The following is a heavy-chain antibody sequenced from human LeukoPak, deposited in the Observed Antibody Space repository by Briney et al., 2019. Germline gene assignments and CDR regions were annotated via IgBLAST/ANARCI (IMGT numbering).Heavy chain of an antibody. CDR3: AKDSGLVPAAPSPLDY. D-gene: IGHD2-2*01. J-gene: IGHJ4*02. CDR1: GFTFSSYG. CDR2: IWYDGSNK. Sequence: GRSLSLSCAASGFTFSSYGMHWVRQAPGKGLEWVAVIWYDGSNKYYADSVKGRFTISRDNSKNTLYLQMNSLRAEDTAVYYCAKDSGLVPAAPSPLDYWGQGTLVTVSS. V-gene: IGHV3-33*06.